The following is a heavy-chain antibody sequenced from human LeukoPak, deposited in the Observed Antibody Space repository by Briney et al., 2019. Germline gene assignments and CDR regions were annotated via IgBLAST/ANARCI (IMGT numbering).Heavy chain of an antibody. V-gene: IGHV3-53*01. CDR2: IYSGGST. J-gene: IGHJ6*02. D-gene: IGHD5-18*01. CDR3: ASEVGGDTAMGSLFYGMDV. Sequence: GGSLRLSCAASGFTVSSNYMSWVRQAPGKGLEWVSVIYSGGSTYYADSVKGRFTISRDNSKNTLYLQMNSLRAEDTAVYYCASEVGGDTAMGSLFYGMDVWGQGTTVTVSS. CDR1: GFTVSSNY.